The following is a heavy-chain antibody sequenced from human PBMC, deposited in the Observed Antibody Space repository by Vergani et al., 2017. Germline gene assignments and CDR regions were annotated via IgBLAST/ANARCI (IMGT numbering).Heavy chain of an antibody. CDR2: ISGSGGST. CDR1: GFTFSSYA. J-gene: IGHJ4*02. D-gene: IGHD3-22*01. Sequence: EVQLLESGGGLVQPGGSLRLSCAASGFTFSSYAMSWVRQAPGKGLEWVSAISGSGGSTYYADSVKGRFTISRDNSKNTLYLQMNSLRAEDTPVYYCARPAFPPTYYYDSSGYFYFDYWGQGTLVTVSS. CDR3: ARPAFPPTYYYDSSGYFYFDY. V-gene: IGHV3-23*01.